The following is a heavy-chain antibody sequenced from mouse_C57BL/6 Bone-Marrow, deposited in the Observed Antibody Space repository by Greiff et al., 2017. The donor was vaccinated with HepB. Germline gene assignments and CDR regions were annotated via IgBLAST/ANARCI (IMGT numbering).Heavy chain of an antibody. J-gene: IGHJ4*01. CDR1: GFNIKDDY. CDR3: TTLSRAMDY. CDR2: IDPENGDT. V-gene: IGHV14-4*01. Sequence: VQLKESGAELVRPGASVKLSCTASGFNIKDDYMHWVKQRPEQGLEWIGWIDPENGDTEYASKFQGKATITADTSSNTAYLQLSSLTSEDTAVYYCTTLSRAMDYWGQGTSVTVSS.